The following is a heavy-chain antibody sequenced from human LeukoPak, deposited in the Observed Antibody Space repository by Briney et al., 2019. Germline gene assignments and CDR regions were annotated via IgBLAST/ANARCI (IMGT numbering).Heavy chain of an antibody. CDR3: ARTTYYYDSSGYYTGSHYFDY. CDR1: GGSISSSSYY. Sequence: PSETLSLSCTVSGGSISSSSYYWGWIRQPPGKGLEWIGSIYYSGSIYYKPSLKSRVTISVDTSKNQFSLKLSSVTAADTAVYYCARTTYYYDSSGYYTGSHYFDYWGQGTLVTVSS. V-gene: IGHV4-39*07. D-gene: IGHD3-22*01. CDR2: IYYSGSI. J-gene: IGHJ4*02.